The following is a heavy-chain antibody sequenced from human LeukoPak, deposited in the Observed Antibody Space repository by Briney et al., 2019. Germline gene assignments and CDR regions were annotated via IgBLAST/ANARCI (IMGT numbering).Heavy chain of an antibody. CDR1: GGSISSSSYC. Sequence: SETLSLTCTVSGGSISSSSYCWGWIRQPPGKGLGWVGSIYYGGSTYYNPSLKSRVTISVDTSKNQFSLKLSSVTAADTAVYYCARVLRSYYYGSGSLGDWFDPWGQGTLVTVSS. J-gene: IGHJ5*02. CDR2: IYYGGST. V-gene: IGHV4-39*07. CDR3: ARVLRSYYYGSGSLGDWFDP. D-gene: IGHD3-10*01.